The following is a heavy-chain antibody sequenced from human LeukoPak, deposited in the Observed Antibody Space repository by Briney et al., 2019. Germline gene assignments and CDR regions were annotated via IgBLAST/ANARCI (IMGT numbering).Heavy chain of an antibody. Sequence: GGSLRLSCAASGFTFSSYSINWVRQAPGKGLEWVSSISSSSYYIYYADSVKGRFTVSRDNAKNSLYLQMNSLRAEDTAVYYCARSLFIAAPFDYWGQGTLVTVSS. CDR1: GFTFSSYS. D-gene: IGHD6-13*01. J-gene: IGHJ4*02. V-gene: IGHV3-21*01. CDR2: ISSSSYYI. CDR3: ARSLFIAAPFDY.